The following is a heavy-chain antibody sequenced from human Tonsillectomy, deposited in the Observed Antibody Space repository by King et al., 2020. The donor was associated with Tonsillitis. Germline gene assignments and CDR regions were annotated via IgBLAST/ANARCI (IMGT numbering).Heavy chain of an antibody. CDR2: IFYGGRST. CDR3: AKVFYYGMDV. V-gene: IGHV3-23*03. CDR1: GFKFSSYA. Sequence: VQLVESGGGLVQPGGSLRLSCAASGFKFSSYAMTWVRQAPGKGLEWVSVIFYGGRSTYYADSVKGRFTSSRDNSKNTLYLQMKSLRAEDTAVYYCAKVFYYGMDVWGQGTTVTVSS. J-gene: IGHJ6*02.